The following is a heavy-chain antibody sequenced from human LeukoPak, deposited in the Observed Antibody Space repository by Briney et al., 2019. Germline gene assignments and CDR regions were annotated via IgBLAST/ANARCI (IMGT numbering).Heavy chain of an antibody. Sequence: PSETLSLTCTVSGGSISSYYWSWIRQPPGKGLEWIGEINHSGSTNYNPSLKSRVTISVDTSKNQFSLKLSSVTAADTAVYYCARVDNYSVYDWWGQGTLVTVSS. V-gene: IGHV4-34*01. D-gene: IGHD5/OR15-5a*01. CDR2: INHSGST. J-gene: IGHJ4*02. CDR1: GGSISSYY. CDR3: ARVDNYSVYDW.